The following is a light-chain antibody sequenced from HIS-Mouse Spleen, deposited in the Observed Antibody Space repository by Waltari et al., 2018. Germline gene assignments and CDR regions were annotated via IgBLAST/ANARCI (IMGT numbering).Light chain of an antibody. J-gene: IGLJ2*01. CDR2: EDS. CDR1: ALPNKY. CDR3: YSTDSSGNHRV. V-gene: IGLV3-10*01. Sequence: SYQLTQPPSVSVSPGQTARITVSGDALPNKYAYWYHQKSGQAPVLVIYEDSKRPSGIPERFSGSSSGTMATLTISGAQVEDEADYYCYSTDSSGNHRVFGGGTKLTVL.